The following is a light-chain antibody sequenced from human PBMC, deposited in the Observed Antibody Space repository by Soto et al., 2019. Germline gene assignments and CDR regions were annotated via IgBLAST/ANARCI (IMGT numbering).Light chain of an antibody. CDR1: QSVSSSY. J-gene: IGKJ1*01. CDR3: QQYGSSPTWT. CDR2: GAS. V-gene: IGKV3-20*01. Sequence: VLTHSTSPLPVSPWERATLSCRASQSVSSSYLAWYQQKPGQAPRLLIYGASSRATGIPDRFSGSGSGTDFTLTISRLEPEDFAVYYCQQYGSSPTWTFGQGTKVDIK.